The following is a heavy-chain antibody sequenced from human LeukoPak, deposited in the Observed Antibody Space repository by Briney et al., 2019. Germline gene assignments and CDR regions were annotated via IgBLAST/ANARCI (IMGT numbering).Heavy chain of an antibody. CDR3: AREFGTVTTEFDY. Sequence: GGSLRLSCAASGFTFSSYAMHWVRKAPAKGLEWVAVISYDGSNKYYADSVKGRFTISRDNSKNTLYLQMNSLRAEDTAVYYCAREFGTVTTEFDYWGQGTLVTVSS. D-gene: IGHD4-17*01. J-gene: IGHJ4*02. CDR1: GFTFSSYA. V-gene: IGHV3-30*04. CDR2: ISYDGSNK.